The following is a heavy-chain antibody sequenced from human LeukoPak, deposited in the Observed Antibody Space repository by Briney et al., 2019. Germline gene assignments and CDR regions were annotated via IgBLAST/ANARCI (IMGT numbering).Heavy chain of an antibody. CDR2: INHSGST. CDR3: ARGQTDWDILTGYYVDY. Sequence: SETLSLTCAVYGGSFSGYYWSWIRQPPGKGLEWIGEINHSGSTNYNPSLKSRVTKSVDTSKNQFSLKLSSVTAADTAVYYCARGQTDWDILTGYYVDYWGQGTLVTVPS. J-gene: IGHJ4*02. V-gene: IGHV4-34*01. CDR1: GGSFSGYY. D-gene: IGHD3-9*01.